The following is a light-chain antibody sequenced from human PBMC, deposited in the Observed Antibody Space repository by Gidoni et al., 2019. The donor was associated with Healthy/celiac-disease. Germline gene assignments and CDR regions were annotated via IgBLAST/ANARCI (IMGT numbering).Light chain of an antibody. CDR3: QQRSNWPPVT. CDR1: QSVSSY. J-gene: IGKJ5*01. Sequence: ELVLTQSPATLSLSPGERATLSCRASQSVSSYLAWYQQKPGQAPRLLIYDASNRAPGIPARFSGSGSGTDFTLTISSLEPEDFAVYYCQQRSNWPPVTFXQXTRLXIK. V-gene: IGKV3-11*01. CDR2: DAS.